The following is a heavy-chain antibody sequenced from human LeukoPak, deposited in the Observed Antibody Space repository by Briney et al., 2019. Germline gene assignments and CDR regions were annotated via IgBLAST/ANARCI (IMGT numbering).Heavy chain of an antibody. Sequence: ASVKVSCKASGGTFSSYAISWVRQAPGQGLEWMGGIIPIFGTANYAQKFQGRVTITTDESTSTAYMELSSLRSEDTAVYYCATDPYYYGSGSLDYWGQGTLVTVSS. CDR1: GGTFSSYA. D-gene: IGHD3-10*01. V-gene: IGHV1-69*05. CDR3: ATDPYYYGSGSLDY. J-gene: IGHJ4*02. CDR2: IIPIFGTA.